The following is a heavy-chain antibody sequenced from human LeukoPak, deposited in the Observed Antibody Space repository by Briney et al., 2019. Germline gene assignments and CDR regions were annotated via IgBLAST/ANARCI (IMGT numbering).Heavy chain of an antibody. CDR2: ISYDGSNK. CDR1: GFTFSSYA. CDR3: ANSGGWLPQSYYFDY. Sequence: PGGSLRLSCAASGFTFSSYAMHWVRQAPGKGLEWVAVISYDGSNKYYADSVKGRFTISRDNSKNTLYLQMNSLRAEDTAVYYCANSGGWLPQSYYFDYWGQGTLVTVSS. D-gene: IGHD1-26*01. V-gene: IGHV3-30*04. J-gene: IGHJ4*02.